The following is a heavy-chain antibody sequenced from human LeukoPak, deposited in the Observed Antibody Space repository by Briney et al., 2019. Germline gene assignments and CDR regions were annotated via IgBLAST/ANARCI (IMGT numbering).Heavy chain of an antibody. Sequence: GGSLRLSCAASGFTFSSYAMSWVRQAPGKGLEWVSAISGSGGSTYYADSVKGRFTISRDNSKNTLYLQMNSLRAEDTAVYYCARDYRDYDSSGYYFDYWGQGTLVTVSS. CDR2: ISGSGGST. J-gene: IGHJ4*02. D-gene: IGHD3-22*01. CDR3: ARDYRDYDSSGYYFDY. V-gene: IGHV3-23*01. CDR1: GFTFSSYA.